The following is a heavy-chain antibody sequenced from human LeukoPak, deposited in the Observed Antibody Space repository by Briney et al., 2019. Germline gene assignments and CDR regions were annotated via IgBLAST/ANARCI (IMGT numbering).Heavy chain of an antibody. CDR2: IHPGDSDI. Sequence: GESLQISCQASGFTFSTDWIAWVRQLPGKGLEFLGIIHPGDSDIRYSPSFQGQVAISADKSINTAYLQWGTLKASDTGMYYCVRPDCSTTTCYLFGWFDPWGQGTLVTVSS. V-gene: IGHV5-51*01. CDR3: VRPDCSTTTCYLFGWFDP. CDR1: GFTFSTDW. J-gene: IGHJ5*02. D-gene: IGHD2-2*01.